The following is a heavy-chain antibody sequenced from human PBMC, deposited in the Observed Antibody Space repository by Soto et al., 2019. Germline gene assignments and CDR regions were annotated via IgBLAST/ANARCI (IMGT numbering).Heavy chain of an antibody. CDR1: GGTFSSYA. CDR3: ARDSNGGNPFDY. V-gene: IGHV1-69*13. Sequence: RASVKVSCKASGGTFSSYAISWVRQAPGQGLEWMGGIMPIFGTADYAQKFQGRVTITADESTSTAYMELSSLRSDDTAVYYCARDSNGGNPFDYWGQGTLVTVSS. D-gene: IGHD2-15*01. J-gene: IGHJ4*02. CDR2: IMPIFGTA.